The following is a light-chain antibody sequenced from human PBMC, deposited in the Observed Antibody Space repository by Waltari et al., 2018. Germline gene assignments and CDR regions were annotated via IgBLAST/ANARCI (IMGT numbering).Light chain of an antibody. V-gene: IGKV4-1*01. CDR1: QSVLYSFTNKNY. CDR3: QQYYTTPLT. Sequence: DIVMTQSPDSLAVSLGERATINCQSSQSVLYSFTNKNYLAWYQQKPGQPPKLLISWASTRESGVPDRFSGSESGTDFTLTISSLQAEDVAVYYCQQYYTTPLTFGGGTKVEIK. CDR2: WAS. J-gene: IGKJ4*01.